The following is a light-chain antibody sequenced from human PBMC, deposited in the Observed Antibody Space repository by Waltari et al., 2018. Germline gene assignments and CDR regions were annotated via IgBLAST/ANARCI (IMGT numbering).Light chain of an antibody. Sequence: EIVLTQSPGTASLSPGERVTLSCRASQSVGSISLAWYQQKPGQAPRLVIYGASRRATGIPDRFSGSGSGTDFSLTISRLEPEDFAVYYCQQHGTLPATFGQGTKVEIK. V-gene: IGKV3-20*01. CDR3: QQHGTLPAT. CDR1: QSVGSIS. CDR2: GAS. J-gene: IGKJ1*01.